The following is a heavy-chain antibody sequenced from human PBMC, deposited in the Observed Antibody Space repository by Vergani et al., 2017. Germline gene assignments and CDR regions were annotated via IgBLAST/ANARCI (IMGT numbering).Heavy chain of an antibody. J-gene: IGHJ3*01. CDR2: ISWNSGAV. D-gene: IGHD5-12*01. Sequence: EVDLVESGGGLAQPSGSLRLSCEASGITFWKFGMHWVRQGPGKGLEWVSGISWNSGAVDYADSVRGRFTISRDNAKNSLFLEMNSLRFEDTAVYFCTKGSVYYHDSAGHGYDPYTGFDLWGQGTLVTVSS. CDR1: GITFWKFG. CDR3: TKGSVYYHDSAGHGYDPYTGFDL. V-gene: IGHV3-9*01.